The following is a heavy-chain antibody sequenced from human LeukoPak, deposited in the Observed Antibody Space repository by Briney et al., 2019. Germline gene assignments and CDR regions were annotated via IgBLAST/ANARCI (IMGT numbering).Heavy chain of an antibody. Sequence: ASVKVSCKASGYTFTSYYMHWVRQAPGQGLEWMGIINPSGGSTSYAQKFQGRVTMTRDTSTSTVYMELSSLRSEDTAVYFCARVGYCSGGSCYSYFPSDYWGQGTLVTVSS. CDR1: GYTFTSYY. CDR2: INPSGGST. D-gene: IGHD2-15*01. V-gene: IGHV1-46*01. J-gene: IGHJ4*02. CDR3: ARVGYCSGGSCYSYFPSDY.